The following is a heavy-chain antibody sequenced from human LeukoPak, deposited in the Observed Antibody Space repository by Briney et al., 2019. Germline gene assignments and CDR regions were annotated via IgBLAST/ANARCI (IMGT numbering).Heavy chain of an antibody. V-gene: IGHV4-34*01. J-gene: IGHJ4*02. CDR3: ARGSLLRYCDWPIDY. D-gene: IGHD3-9*01. CDR1: GGSFSGYY. Sequence: PSETLSLTCAVYGGSFSGYYWSWIRQPPGKGLEWIGEINHSGSTNYNPSLKSRVTISVDTSKNQFSLKLSSVTAADTAVYYCARGSLLRYCDWPIDYWGQGTLVTVSS. CDR2: INHSGST.